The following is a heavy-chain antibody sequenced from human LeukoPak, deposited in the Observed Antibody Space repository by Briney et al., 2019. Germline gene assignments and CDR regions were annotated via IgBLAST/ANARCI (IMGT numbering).Heavy chain of an antibody. CDR2: ISYDGSNK. Sequence: GRSLRFSCAASGFTFSSYAMHWVRQAPGKGLEWVSVISYDGSNKYYADSVKGRFTISRDNSKNTLYLQMNSLRAEDTAVYYCAREAVPSAFDIWGQGTMVTVSS. J-gene: IGHJ3*02. V-gene: IGHV3-30-3*01. CDR1: GFTFSSYA. CDR3: AREAVPSAFDI.